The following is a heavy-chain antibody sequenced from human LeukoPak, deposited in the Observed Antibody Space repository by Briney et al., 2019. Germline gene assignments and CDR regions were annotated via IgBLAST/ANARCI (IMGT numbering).Heavy chain of an antibody. V-gene: IGHV5-51*01. CDR2: IYPGDSDT. CDR1: GNTFTTSL. J-gene: IGHJ4*02. Sequence: GESLKISCRDSGNTFTTSLIVWVRQMPGKGLEWMGIIYPGDSDTKYSPSFQGQVTISADKSIGTAYLHWNSLKASDTATYYCARPKYSSSLAFDFWGQGTPVTVSS. D-gene: IGHD6-6*01. CDR3: ARPKYSSSLAFDF.